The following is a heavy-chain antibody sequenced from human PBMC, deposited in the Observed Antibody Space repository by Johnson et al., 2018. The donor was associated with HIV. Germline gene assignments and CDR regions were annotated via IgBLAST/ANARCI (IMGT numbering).Heavy chain of an antibody. D-gene: IGHD1-26*01. CDR1: GFTFSSFA. V-gene: IGHV3-30-3*01. J-gene: IGHJ3*02. Sequence: QVQLVESGGVVVQPGRSLRLSCAASGFTFSSFAMHWVRQAPGKGLEWVAVISYDGGNNYYADSVKGRFTISRDNSKNTLYLQMNRLRAEDTAVYYCARDSEWELGQEGAFDIWGQGTMVTVSS. CDR3: ARDSEWELGQEGAFDI. CDR2: ISYDGGNN.